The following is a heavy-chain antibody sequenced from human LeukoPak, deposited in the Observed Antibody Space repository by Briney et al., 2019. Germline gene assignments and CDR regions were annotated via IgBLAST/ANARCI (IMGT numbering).Heavy chain of an antibody. Sequence: SETLSLTCAVSGGSISSGGYSWSWIRQPPGKGLEWIGYIYHSGSTYYNPSLKSRVTISVDRSKNQFSLKLSSVTAADTAVYYCAKDIGGGLAPGWFDPWGQGTLVTVSS. CDR1: GGSISSGGYS. CDR2: IYHSGST. J-gene: IGHJ5*02. V-gene: IGHV4-30-2*01. D-gene: IGHD2-15*01. CDR3: AKDIGGGLAPGWFDP.